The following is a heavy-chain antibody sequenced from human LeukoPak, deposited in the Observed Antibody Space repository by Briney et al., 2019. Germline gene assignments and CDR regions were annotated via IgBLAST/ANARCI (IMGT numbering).Heavy chain of an antibody. CDR3: ARTTNDDYYYYYMDV. V-gene: IGHV4-4*09. D-gene: IGHD4-11*01. Sequence: SETLSLTCTVSGGSISSYYWSWIRQPPGKGLEWIGYIYTSGSTNYNPSLKSRVTISADTSKNQFSLELSSVTAADTAVYYCARTTNDDYYYYYMDVWGKGTTVTVSS. CDR1: GGSISSYY. CDR2: IYTSGST. J-gene: IGHJ6*03.